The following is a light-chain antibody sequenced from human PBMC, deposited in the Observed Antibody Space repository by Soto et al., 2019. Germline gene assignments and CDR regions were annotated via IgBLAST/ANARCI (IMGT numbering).Light chain of an antibody. V-gene: IGKV1-39*01. CDR3: QESHSAVA. CDR2: KAS. Sequence: IQMTQSPSSLSASVGDRVTLTCRASQSIDNYLSWYQQKPGNAPKLLIYKASNLQRGVPSRLSGSGSGTDFTLTISSMQPEDFATYYCQESHSAVAFGQGTRLEIK. CDR1: QSIDNY. J-gene: IGKJ5*01.